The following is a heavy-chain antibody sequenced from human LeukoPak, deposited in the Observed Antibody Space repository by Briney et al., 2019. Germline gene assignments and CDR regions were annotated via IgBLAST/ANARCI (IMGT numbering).Heavy chain of an antibody. CDR1: GFTFSNYW. J-gene: IGHJ4*02. V-gene: IGHV3-7*01. Sequence: GGSLRLSCVASGFTFSNYWMSWVRQAPGKGLEWVANMKGDGSEKYYVDSVKGRFTISRNNAKNSLYLQMNSLRVEDTALYYCTRTGNLAVAGDYWGQGTLVTVSS. CDR3: TRTGNLAVAGDY. D-gene: IGHD6-19*01. CDR2: MKGDGSEK.